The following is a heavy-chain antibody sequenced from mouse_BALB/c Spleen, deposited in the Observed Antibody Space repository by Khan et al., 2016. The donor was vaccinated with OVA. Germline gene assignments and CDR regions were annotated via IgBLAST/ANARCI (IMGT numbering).Heavy chain of an antibody. V-gene: IGHV14-3*02. D-gene: IGHD4-1*01. CDR1: GFNIKDTY. Sequence: VQLQQSGAELVKPGASVKLSCTASGFNIKDTYMHWVKQRPEQGLEWIGRIDPANGNSKYDPKFQGKATITPDTSSNTAYLQLSSLTSEDTAVYYWARDYWDVFAYWGQGTLVTVSA. CDR3: ARDYWDVFAY. J-gene: IGHJ3*01. CDR2: IDPANGNS.